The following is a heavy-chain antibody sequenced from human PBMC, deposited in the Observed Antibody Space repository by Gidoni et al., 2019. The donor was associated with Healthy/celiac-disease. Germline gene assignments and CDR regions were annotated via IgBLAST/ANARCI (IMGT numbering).Heavy chain of an antibody. J-gene: IGHJ4*02. Sequence: EVQLVESGGGLVQPGGSLRRSVAASGFPFISYGRSWVRQAPGKGLEWVANIKQDGSEKYYGDSVKGRFTISRDNAKNSLYLQMNSLRAEDTAVYYCARDSLYDSSGYFPWHFDYWGQGTLVTVSS. V-gene: IGHV3-7*03. D-gene: IGHD3-22*01. CDR2: IKQDGSEK. CDR1: GFPFISYG. CDR3: ARDSLYDSSGYFPWHFDY.